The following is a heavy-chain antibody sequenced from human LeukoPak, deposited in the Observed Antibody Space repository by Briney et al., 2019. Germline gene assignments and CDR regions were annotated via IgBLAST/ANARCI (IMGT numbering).Heavy chain of an antibody. CDR1: GFTFSNYW. CDR3: VRDWDHFDFDS. V-gene: IGHV3-74*01. D-gene: IGHD1-14*01. J-gene: IGHJ5*01. CDR2: IKGDGSHT. Sequence: GGSLRLSCAASGFTFSNYWMHWVRQAPGKGLVWVSRIKGDGSHTIYADSVKGRFTISRDNAKNTLYLQMKSLRDEDTAVYYCVRDWDHFDFDSWGQGTLVTVSS.